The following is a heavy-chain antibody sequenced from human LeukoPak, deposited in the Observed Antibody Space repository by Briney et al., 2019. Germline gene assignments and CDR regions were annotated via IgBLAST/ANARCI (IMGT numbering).Heavy chain of an antibody. D-gene: IGHD3-22*01. CDR2: INPKSGDT. V-gene: IGHV1-2*02. J-gene: IGHJ5*02. CDR1: GYTFNSYY. Sequence: ASVKVSCKASGYTFNSYYIHWVRQAPGQGPEWMGWINPKSGDTNYAQKFRGRVTITRDTSINTVYMELSRVTSDDTAMYYCARGPQGRLVVRSFWFDPWRQGTLDTVSS. CDR3: ARGPQGRLVVRSFWFDP.